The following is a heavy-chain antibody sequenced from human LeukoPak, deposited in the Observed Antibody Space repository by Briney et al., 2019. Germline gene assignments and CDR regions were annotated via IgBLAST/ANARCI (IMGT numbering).Heavy chain of an antibody. D-gene: IGHD3-9*01. CDR2: IYTSGST. Sequence: SETLSLTCTVSGGSISSGSYYWSWIRQPAGKGLEWIGRIYTSGSTNYNPSLKSRVTISVDTSKNQFSLKLSSVTAADTAVYYCARDSILTGPTPSPAFDYWGQGTLVTVSS. CDR3: ARDSILTGPTPSPAFDY. J-gene: IGHJ4*02. V-gene: IGHV4-61*02. CDR1: GGSISSGSYY.